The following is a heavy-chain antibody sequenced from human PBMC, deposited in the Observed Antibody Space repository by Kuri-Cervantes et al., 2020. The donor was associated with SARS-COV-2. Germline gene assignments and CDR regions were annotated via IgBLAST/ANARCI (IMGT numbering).Heavy chain of an antibody. CDR1: GFTFSSYS. CDR3: ARAGRWLQSTPFDY. V-gene: IGHV3-21*01. D-gene: IGHD5-24*01. Sequence: GGSLRLSCPASGFTFSSYSMNWVRQAPGKGLEWVSSISSSSSYIYYADSVKGRFTISRDNAQNSLYLQMNSLRAEDTAVYYCARAGRWLQSTPFDYWGQGTLVTVSS. CDR2: ISSSSSYI. J-gene: IGHJ4*02.